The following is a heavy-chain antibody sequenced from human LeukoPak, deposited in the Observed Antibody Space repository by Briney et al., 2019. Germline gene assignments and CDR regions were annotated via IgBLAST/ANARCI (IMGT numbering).Heavy chain of an antibody. Sequence: SETLSLTCAVSGGSISSSNWWSWIRQPPGKGLEWIGEIYHSGSTNYNPSLKSRVTISVDKSKTQFSLKLSSVTAADTAVYYCARDRRYYGSGRRGWFDPWGQGTLVTVSS. D-gene: IGHD3-10*01. CDR3: ARDRRYYGSGRRGWFDP. V-gene: IGHV4-4*02. CDR2: IYHSGST. CDR1: GGSISSSNW. J-gene: IGHJ5*02.